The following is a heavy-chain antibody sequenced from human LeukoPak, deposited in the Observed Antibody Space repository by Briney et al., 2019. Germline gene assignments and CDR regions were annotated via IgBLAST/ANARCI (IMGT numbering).Heavy chain of an antibody. V-gene: IGHV1-69*05. J-gene: IGHJ4*02. CDR1: GYTFTGYY. CDR3: ARALPGDGDLFFDY. D-gene: IGHD4-17*01. Sequence: SVKVSCKASGYTFTGYYMHWVRQAPGQVLEWMGGIIPIFGTANYAQKFQGRVTITTDESTSTAYMELSSLRSEDTAVYYCARALPGDGDLFFDYWGQGTLVTVSS. CDR2: IIPIFGTA.